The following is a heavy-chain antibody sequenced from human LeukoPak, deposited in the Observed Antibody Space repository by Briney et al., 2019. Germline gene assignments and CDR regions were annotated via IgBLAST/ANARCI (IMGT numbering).Heavy chain of an antibody. CDR2: IHYTGST. V-gene: IGHV4-59*12. J-gene: IGHJ6*03. D-gene: IGHD3-10*01. Sequence: SETLSLTCTVSGGSINSYYWSWIRQPPGKGLECIGYIHYTGSTNYNPSLKSRVTISVDTSKNQFSLKLSSVTAADTAVYYCARDPGTLLRGSRRGYDGNYYYMDVWAKGPRSPSP. CDR3: ARDPGTLLRGSRRGYDGNYYYMDV. CDR1: GGSINSYY.